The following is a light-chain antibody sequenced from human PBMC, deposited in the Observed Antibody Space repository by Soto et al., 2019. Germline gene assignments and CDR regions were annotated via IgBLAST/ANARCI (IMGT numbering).Light chain of an antibody. J-gene: IGKJ1*01. CDR3: QQYHTASQWT. Sequence: DIQLTQSPSTLSASVGDRVTITCRASQSVGASLAWYQQRPGIAPKLLIYRASNLEGGVPSRFSGVGSGTEFSLIITGLPPDDFATYYCQQYHTASQWTFGQGTK. V-gene: IGKV1-5*03. CDR1: QSVGAS. CDR2: RAS.